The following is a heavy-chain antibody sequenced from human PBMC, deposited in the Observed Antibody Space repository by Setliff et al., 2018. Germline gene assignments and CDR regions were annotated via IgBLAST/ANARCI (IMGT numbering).Heavy chain of an antibody. D-gene: IGHD1-20*01. Sequence: PSETLSLTCAVSGSSIISDYYWVWIRQPPGRGLEWIGSIFQSGNTYYNPSLKSRVTISVDTSKNQFSLKVNSVTAADTAVYYCASGLNWLSSTEFDYWGQGTLVTVSS. CDR3: ASGLNWLSSTEFDY. J-gene: IGHJ4*02. CDR1: GSSIISDYY. V-gene: IGHV4-38-2*01. CDR2: IFQSGNT.